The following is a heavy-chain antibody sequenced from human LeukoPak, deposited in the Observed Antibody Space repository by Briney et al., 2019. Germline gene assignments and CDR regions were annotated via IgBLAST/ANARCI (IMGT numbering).Heavy chain of an antibody. Sequence: PSETLSLTCTVSGYSISSGYYWGWIRQPPGKGLEWIGSIYHSGSTYYNPSLKSRVTISVDTSKNQFSLKLSSVTAADTAVYYCARDPIVVVPAAIYDYWGQGTLVTVSS. CDR3: ARDPIVVVPAAIYDY. D-gene: IGHD2-2*02. CDR1: GYSISSGYY. V-gene: IGHV4-38-2*02. CDR2: IYHSGST. J-gene: IGHJ4*02.